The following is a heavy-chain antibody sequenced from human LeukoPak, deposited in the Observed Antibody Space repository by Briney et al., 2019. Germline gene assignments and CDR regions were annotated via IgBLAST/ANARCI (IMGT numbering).Heavy chain of an antibody. J-gene: IGHJ4*02. Sequence: GESLKISCKGSGYSFTSYWIGWVRQLHGKGLEWMGIIYPGDSDTRYSPSFQGQVTISADKSISTAYLQWSSLKASDTAMYYCARARPGANLVGSGFDYWGQGTLVTVSS. CDR1: GYSFTSYW. V-gene: IGHV5-51*01. CDR3: ARARPGANLVGSGFDY. CDR2: IYPGDSDT. D-gene: IGHD1-26*01.